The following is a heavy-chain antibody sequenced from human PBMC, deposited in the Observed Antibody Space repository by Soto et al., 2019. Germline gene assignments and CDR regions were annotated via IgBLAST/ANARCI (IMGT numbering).Heavy chain of an antibody. CDR3: ARHLEYSGYFDD. D-gene: IGHD1-26*01. J-gene: IGHJ4*02. V-gene: IGHV4-39*01. Sequence: SETLSLTCTVSGGSISSSSYYWGWIRQPPGKGLECIGSIYYSGSTYYNPSLKSRVTISVDTSKNQFSLKLSSVTAADTAIYYCARHLEYSGYFDDWGQGTLVTVSS. CDR2: IYYSGST. CDR1: GGSISSSSYY.